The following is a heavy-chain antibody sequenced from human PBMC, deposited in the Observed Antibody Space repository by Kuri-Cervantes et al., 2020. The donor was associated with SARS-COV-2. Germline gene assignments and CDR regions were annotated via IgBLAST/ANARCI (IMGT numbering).Heavy chain of an antibody. Sequence: GGSLRLSCAASGLTFSSYGMHWVRQAPGKGLEWVAVIWYDGSNKYYADSVKGRFTTSRDNSKNTLYLQMNSLRAEDTAVYYCAREGVVGATTYYYYGMDVWGQGTTVTVSS. V-gene: IGHV3-33*01. J-gene: IGHJ6*02. D-gene: IGHD1-26*01. CDR3: AREGVVGATTYYYYGMDV. CDR1: GLTFSSYG. CDR2: IWYDGSNK.